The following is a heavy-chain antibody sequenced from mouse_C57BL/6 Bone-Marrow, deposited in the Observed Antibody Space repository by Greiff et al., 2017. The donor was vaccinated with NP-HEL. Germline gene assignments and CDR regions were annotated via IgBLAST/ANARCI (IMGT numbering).Heavy chain of an antibody. Sequence: EVNVVESGGGLVKPGGSLKLSCAASGFTFSSYAMSWVRQTPEKRLEWVATISDGGSYTYYPDNVKGRFTISRDNAKNNLYLQMSHLKSEDTAMYYCARGGGDGYFFDYWGQGTTLTVSS. CDR1: GFTFSSYA. V-gene: IGHV5-4*03. CDR2: ISDGGSYT. J-gene: IGHJ2*01. CDR3: ARGGGDGYFFDY. D-gene: IGHD2-3*01.